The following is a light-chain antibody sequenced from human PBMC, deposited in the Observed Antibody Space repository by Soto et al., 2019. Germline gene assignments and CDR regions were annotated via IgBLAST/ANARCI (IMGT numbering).Light chain of an antibody. CDR1: QNIGNF. CDR2: GAS. J-gene: IGKJ5*01. V-gene: IGKV1-39*01. Sequence: QMTQSPSSLSASVGDRVTITCRASQNIGNFLNWYQQNPGRAPKLLIYGASSLQTGVPSRISGSGSGTDFTLTISSLQPEDFATYFCQQSYSSPTFGQGTRLEIK. CDR3: QQSYSSPT.